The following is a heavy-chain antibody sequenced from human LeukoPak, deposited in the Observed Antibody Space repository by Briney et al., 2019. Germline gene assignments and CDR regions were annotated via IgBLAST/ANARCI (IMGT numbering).Heavy chain of an antibody. Sequence: PGGSLRLSCTASGFSFRNFWMHWVRQAPGKGLVWVSRINSDGSSTSYADSVKGRFTISRDNAKNTLYLQMNRLRAEDTAVYYCARVDLLPGGFDYWGQGTLVTVSS. CDR3: ARVDLLPGGFDY. J-gene: IGHJ4*02. CDR1: GFSFRNFW. D-gene: IGHD3-16*01. CDR2: INSDGSST. V-gene: IGHV3-74*01.